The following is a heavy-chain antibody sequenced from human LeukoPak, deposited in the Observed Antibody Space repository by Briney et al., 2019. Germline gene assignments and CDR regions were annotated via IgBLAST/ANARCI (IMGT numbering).Heavy chain of an antibody. D-gene: IGHD3-3*01. CDR1: GXTFSNYN. J-gene: IGHJ3*02. Sequence: PGGSLRLSCAASGXTFSNYNVNWVRQAPGKGLEWVSSISRSSSSIYYADSVKGRFTISRDKAKNSLYLQMNSLRAEDTAVYYCARGTGRFMFDIWGQGTMVTVSS. V-gene: IGHV3-21*01. CDR3: ARGTGRFMFDI. CDR2: ISRSSSSI.